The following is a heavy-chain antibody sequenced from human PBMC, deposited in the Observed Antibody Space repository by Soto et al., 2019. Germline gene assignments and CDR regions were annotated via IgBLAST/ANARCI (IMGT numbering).Heavy chain of an antibody. D-gene: IGHD6-13*01. Sequence: GGSLRLSCAASGFTFSSFAMSWVRQAPGKGLEWVSAISGSGGSTYYADSVKGRFTISRDNSKNTLYLQMNSLRAEDTAVYYCAKDLSSSWYYYGMDVWGQGTTVTVSS. CDR3: AKDLSSSWYYYGMDV. CDR2: ISGSGGST. V-gene: IGHV3-23*01. CDR1: GFTFSSFA. J-gene: IGHJ6*02.